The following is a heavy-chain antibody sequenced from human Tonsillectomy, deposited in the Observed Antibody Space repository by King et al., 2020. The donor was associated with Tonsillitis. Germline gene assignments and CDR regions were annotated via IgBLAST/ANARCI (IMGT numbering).Heavy chain of an antibody. CDR1: GYSFTSYW. V-gene: IGHV5-51*01. D-gene: IGHD1-26*01. Sequence: QLVQSGAEVKKPGESLKISCKGSGYSFTSYWIGWVRQMPGKGLEWMGIIYPGDSDTRYSPSFQVQVTISADKSISTAYLQWGSLKASDTAMYYCARLGPYLGATRPFDYWGQGTLVTVSS. J-gene: IGHJ4*02. CDR3: ARLGPYLGATRPFDY. CDR2: IYPGDSDT.